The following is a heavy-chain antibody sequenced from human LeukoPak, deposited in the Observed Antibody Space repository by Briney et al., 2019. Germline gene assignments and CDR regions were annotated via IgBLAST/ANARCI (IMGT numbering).Heavy chain of an antibody. D-gene: IGHD2-21*02. V-gene: IGHV4-34*01. Sequence: SETLSLTCAVYGGSFSAYYWSWIRQPPGKGLEWIGEINHSGSTNYNPSLKSRVTISVDTSKNQFSLKLSSVTAADTAVYYCARKTCGGDCFSFDYWGPGTLSLSPQ. CDR2: INHSGST. CDR1: GGSFSAYY. J-gene: IGHJ4*02. CDR3: ARKTCGGDCFSFDY.